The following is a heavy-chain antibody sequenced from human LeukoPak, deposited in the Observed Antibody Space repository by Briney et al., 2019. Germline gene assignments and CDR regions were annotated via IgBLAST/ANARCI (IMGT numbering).Heavy chain of an antibody. Sequence: PGGSLRLSCVASGFTVGTHYVTWVRQAPGRGLEWVAVLYSDGSPYYADSVKGRFIISRDNSKNTLYLEMNGLRLEDTAMYYCAKAEDAAVYYSYGMGVWGQGTTVIVS. CDR2: LYSDGSP. CDR3: AKAEDAAVYYSYGMGV. J-gene: IGHJ6*02. V-gene: IGHV3-66*01. CDR1: GFTVGTHY. D-gene: IGHD2-15*01.